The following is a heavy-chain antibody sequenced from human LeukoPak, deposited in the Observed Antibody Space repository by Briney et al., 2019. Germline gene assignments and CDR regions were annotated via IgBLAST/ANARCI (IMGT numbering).Heavy chain of an antibody. CDR3: AIPREYQLPRKRDAFDI. D-gene: IGHD2-2*01. CDR1: GYTLTELS. Sequence: ASVKVSCKVSGYTLTELSMHWVRQAPGKGLEWMGGFDPEDGETIYAQKFQGRVTMTEDTSTDTAYMELSSLRSEDTAVYYCAIPREYQLPRKRDAFDIWGQGTMVTVSS. V-gene: IGHV1-24*01. J-gene: IGHJ3*02. CDR2: FDPEDGET.